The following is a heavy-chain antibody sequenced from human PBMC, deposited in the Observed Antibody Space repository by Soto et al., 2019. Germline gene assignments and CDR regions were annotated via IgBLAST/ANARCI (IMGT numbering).Heavy chain of an antibody. V-gene: IGHV3-30*01. CDR2: ISLNGSDS. CDR1: GLTFNTYA. CDR3: ARDIEMIRGLPDKSVGPGL. D-gene: IGHD1-26*01. Sequence: GESLRLSRAASGLTFNTYAMHWVRPAPGQGREWVSVISLNGSDSNQADSVKGPATIPRDNSRNTVFLQITSLRTEDTAMFYYARDIEMIRGLPDKSVGPGLWRQGPLV. J-gene: IGHJ4*02.